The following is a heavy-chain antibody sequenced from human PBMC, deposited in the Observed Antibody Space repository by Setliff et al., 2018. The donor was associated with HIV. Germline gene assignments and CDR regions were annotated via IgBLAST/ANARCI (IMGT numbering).Heavy chain of an antibody. J-gene: IGHJ6*03. CDR1: SGSISSSDYY. CDR2: IYYSGST. D-gene: IGHD2-15*01. V-gene: IGHV4-39*07. Sequence: SETLSLTCTVSSGSISSSDYYGAWIRQPPGKGLEWIGTIYYSGSTYYNPSLKSRVTMSLDTSKKHFSLKLKSVTAADTAVYYCALTGHRLLRGYMDVWGKGTTVTVSS. CDR3: ALTGHRLLRGYMDV.